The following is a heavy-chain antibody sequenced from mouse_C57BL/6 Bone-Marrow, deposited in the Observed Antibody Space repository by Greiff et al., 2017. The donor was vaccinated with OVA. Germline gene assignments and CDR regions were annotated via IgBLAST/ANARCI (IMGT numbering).Heavy chain of an antibody. D-gene: IGHD1-1*01. Sequence: QVQLQQSGAELVRPGTSVKLSCKASGYTFTSYWMHWVKQRPGQGLEWIGVIDPSDSYTNYNQKFKGKATLTVDTSSSTAYMQLSSLTSEDSAVYYCARYNYGSSYGYWYFDVWGTGTTVTVSS. V-gene: IGHV1-59*01. CDR3: ARYNYGSSYGYWYFDV. J-gene: IGHJ1*03. CDR2: IDPSDSYT. CDR1: GYTFTSYW.